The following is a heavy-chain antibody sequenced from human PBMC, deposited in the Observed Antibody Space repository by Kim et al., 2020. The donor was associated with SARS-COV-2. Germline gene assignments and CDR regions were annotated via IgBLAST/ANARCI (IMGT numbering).Heavy chain of an antibody. CDR1: GFTFSSYS. D-gene: IGHD2-15*01. CDR3: ARDPRCSGGSCYNYYYYYGMDV. Sequence: GGSLRLSCAASGFTFSSYSMNWVRQAPGKGLEWVSSISSSSYIYYADSVKGRFTISRDNAKNSLYLQMNSLRAEDTAVYYCARDPRCSGGSCYNYYYYYGMDVWGQGTTVTVSS. CDR2: ISSSSYI. V-gene: IGHV3-21*01. J-gene: IGHJ6*02.